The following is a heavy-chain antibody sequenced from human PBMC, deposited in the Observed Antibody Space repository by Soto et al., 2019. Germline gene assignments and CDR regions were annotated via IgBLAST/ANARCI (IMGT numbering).Heavy chain of an antibody. CDR2: IWYDGSNK. V-gene: IGHV3-33*01. J-gene: IGHJ5*02. D-gene: IGHD6-13*01. CDR3: ARDSSSSQGSDP. CDR1: GFTFSSCC. Sequence: GGSLILSCAASGFTFSSCCMHWVRQAPGKGLEWVAVIWYDGSNKYYADSVKGRFTISRDNSKNTLYLQMNSLRAEDTAVYYCARDSSSSQGSDPWGQGTLVTVSS.